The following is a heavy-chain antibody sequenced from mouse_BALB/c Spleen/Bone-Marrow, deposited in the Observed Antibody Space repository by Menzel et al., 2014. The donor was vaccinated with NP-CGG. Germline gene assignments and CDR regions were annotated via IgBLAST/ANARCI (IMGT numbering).Heavy chain of an antibody. CDR2: ISSGGGST. CDR1: GFGFSSSD. D-gene: IGHD1-2*01. V-gene: IGHV5-12-1*01. CDR3: ATHYYGRFDY. Sequence: EVQLVESGGGLVKPGGSPKLSCAASGFGFSSSDMSWVRQTPEKRLEWVAYISSGGGSTYYPDTVKGRFTISRDNAKNTLYLQMSSLKSEDTAMYYCATHYYGRFDYWGQGTTLTVSS. J-gene: IGHJ2*01.